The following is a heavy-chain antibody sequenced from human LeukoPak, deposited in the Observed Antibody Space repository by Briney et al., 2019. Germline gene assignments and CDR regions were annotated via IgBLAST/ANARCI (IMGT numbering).Heavy chain of an antibody. CDR3: ARELIVGAVDY. Sequence: GASVKVSCKASGGTFSSYAISWVRQAPGQGLEWMGRIIPIFGTANYAQKFQGGVTITTDESTGTAYMELSSLRSEDTAVYYCARELIVGAVDYWGQGTLVTVSS. CDR2: IIPIFGTA. J-gene: IGHJ4*02. CDR1: GGTFSSYA. D-gene: IGHD1-26*01. V-gene: IGHV1-69*05.